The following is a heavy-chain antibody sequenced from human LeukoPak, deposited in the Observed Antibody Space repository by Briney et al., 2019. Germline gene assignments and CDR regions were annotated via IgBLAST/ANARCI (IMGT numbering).Heavy chain of an antibody. CDR1: GFTFSSYW. D-gene: IGHD2-2*02. CDR3: AREECSSTSCYKDY. V-gene: IGHV3-7*01. Sequence: PGGSLRLSCAASGFTFSSYWMSWVRQAPGKGLEWVANIKQDGNEKYYVDSVKGRFTISRDNAKNSLYLQMNSLRAEDTAVYYCAREECSSTSCYKDYWGQGTLVTVSS. CDR2: IKQDGNEK. J-gene: IGHJ4*02.